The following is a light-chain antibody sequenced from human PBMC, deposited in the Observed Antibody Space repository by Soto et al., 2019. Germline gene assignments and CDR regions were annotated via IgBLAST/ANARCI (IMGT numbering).Light chain of an antibody. J-gene: IGKJ3*01. V-gene: IGKV3-11*01. Sequence: EIVLTQSPATLSLSPGERATLACRASQSVSSYLAWYQHKPGQAPRLLIYDASNRASGIPARFSGSGSGTDFTLTLSSLEPEDFAVYYCQQRSNWPPIFTFGPGTKVDIK. CDR2: DAS. CDR1: QSVSSY. CDR3: QQRSNWPPIFT.